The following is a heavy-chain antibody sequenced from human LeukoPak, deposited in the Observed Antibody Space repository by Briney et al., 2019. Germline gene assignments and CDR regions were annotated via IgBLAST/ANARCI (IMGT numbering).Heavy chain of an antibody. CDR3: ARGGGRNTAMVWALDY. V-gene: IGHV3-64*02. CDR2: ISTNGGST. J-gene: IGHJ4*02. D-gene: IGHD5-18*01. Sequence: GGSLRLSCAASEFTFSSYAMHWGRQAPGKVPEYVSGISTNGGSTYYADSVKGRFTISRDNSKNTLFLQMGSLRDEDMAVYYCARGGGRNTAMVWALDYWGQGTLVTVSS. CDR1: EFTFSSYA.